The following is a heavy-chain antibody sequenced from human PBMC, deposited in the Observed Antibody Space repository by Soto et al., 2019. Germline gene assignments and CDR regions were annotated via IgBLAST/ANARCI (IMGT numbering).Heavy chain of an antibody. D-gene: IGHD6-19*01. CDR1: GYTFSSYG. CDR2: IWYDGNNK. CDR3: ARGRGDVVWSAGLDY. J-gene: IGHJ4*02. Sequence: QVQLVESGGGEVQPGRSLRLSCAASGYTFSSYGMHWVRQAPGKGLGWVAVIWYDGNNKYHADSVKGRFTISRDNSKNTLYLQMNSLRVEDTAIYYCARGRGDVVWSAGLDYWGQGILVTVSS. V-gene: IGHV3-33*01.